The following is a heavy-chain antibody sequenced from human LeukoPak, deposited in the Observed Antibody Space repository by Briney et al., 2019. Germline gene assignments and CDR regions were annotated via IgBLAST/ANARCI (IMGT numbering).Heavy chain of an antibody. D-gene: IGHD4-4*01. V-gene: IGHV4-34*01. Sequence: SETLSLTCAVYGGSFSVYYWSWIPEPPGKGLEWIGEINHSGSTNYNPALKSRVTISVDTSKNQFSRKLTSVTAADTAVYYCARGGSSNYDLDYWGQGTLVTVSS. CDR2: INHSGST. CDR3: ARGGSSNYDLDY. CDR1: GGSFSVYY. J-gene: IGHJ4*02.